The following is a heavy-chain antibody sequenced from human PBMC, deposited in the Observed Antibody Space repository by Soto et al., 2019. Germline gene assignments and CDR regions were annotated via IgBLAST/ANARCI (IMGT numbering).Heavy chain of an antibody. V-gene: IGHV3-23*01. J-gene: IGHJ5*02. Sequence: QLLQSGGGLVQPGGSLTLSCAASGFTFGTPDMSWVRQAPGEGLEWVSTIDGSGAITYYADSVKGRFTISRDNSRNTGYLQMNSLRGDDMALYYCVKNSGWFNTWGQGALVSVSS. D-gene: IGHD3-10*01. CDR1: GFTFGTPD. CDR3: VKNSGWFNT. CDR2: IDGSGAIT.